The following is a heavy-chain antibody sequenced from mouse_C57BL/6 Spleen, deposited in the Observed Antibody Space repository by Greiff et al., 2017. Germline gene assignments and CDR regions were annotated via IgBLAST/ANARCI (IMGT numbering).Heavy chain of an antibody. CDR1: GYTFTDYY. CDR3: ARWASSGSRPLAWFAY. CDR2: INPNNGGT. J-gene: IGHJ3*01. Sequence: EVQLQQSGPELVKPGASVKISCKASGYTFTDYYMNWVKQSHGKSLEWIGDINPNNGGTSYNQKFKGKATLTVDKSSSTADMELRSLTSEDSAVYYCARWASSGSRPLAWFAYWGQGTLVTVSA. V-gene: IGHV1-26*01. D-gene: IGHD1-1*01.